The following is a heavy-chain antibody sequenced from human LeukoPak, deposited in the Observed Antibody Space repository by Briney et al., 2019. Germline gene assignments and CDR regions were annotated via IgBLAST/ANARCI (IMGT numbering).Heavy chain of an antibody. V-gene: IGHV3-23*01. CDR1: GFTFKNYA. J-gene: IGHJ5*02. CDR3: VRDSSAPT. D-gene: IGHD3-22*01. CDR2: ISEKSGVT. Sequence: GGSLRLSCAVSGFTFKNYAMSWVRQAPGKGLEWVSGISEKSGVTFYADSVKGRFTISRDDSKNTLYLQMNSQRVEDTAVYFCVRDSSAPTWGRGTLVTVSS.